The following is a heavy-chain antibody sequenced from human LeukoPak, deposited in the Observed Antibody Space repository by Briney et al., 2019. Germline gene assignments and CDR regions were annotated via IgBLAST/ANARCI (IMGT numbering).Heavy chain of an antibody. Sequence: GGSLRLSCAASGFTVSSNYMSWVRQAPGKGLEWVSVIYSGGSTYYADSVKGRFTISRRNSKNTLYLQMNSLRAEDTAVYYCARDLAPAAPNYYYGMDVWGQGTTVTVSS. V-gene: IGHV3-53*04. CDR2: IYSGGST. CDR1: GFTVSSNY. J-gene: IGHJ6*02. D-gene: IGHD2-2*01. CDR3: ARDLAPAAPNYYYGMDV.